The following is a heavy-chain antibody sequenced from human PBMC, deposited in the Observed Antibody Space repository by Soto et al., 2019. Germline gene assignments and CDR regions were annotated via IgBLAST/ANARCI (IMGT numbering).Heavy chain of an antibody. D-gene: IGHD3-3*01. CDR2: TSDDESRK. CDR3: ARGAGRWSFLIDY. J-gene: IGHJ4*02. CDR1: GFTFSSYA. V-gene: IGHV3-30*04. Sequence: ESGGGVVQPGRSLRLSCADSGFTFSSYAMHWVRQAPVKGLEWMAITSDDESRKYYAYSVRGRFTISRDNSKNTLYLQMNCLRDEGTALFYCARGAGRWSFLIDYWGQGTLLTVTS.